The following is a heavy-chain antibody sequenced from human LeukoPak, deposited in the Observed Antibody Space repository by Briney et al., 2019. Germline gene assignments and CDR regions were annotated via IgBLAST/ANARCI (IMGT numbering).Heavy chain of an antibody. CDR1: GFTFSSYG. CDR2: ISGSGGST. J-gene: IGHJ4*02. Sequence: SGGSLRLSCAASGFTFSSYGMSWVRQAPGKGLEWVSAISGSGGSTYYADSVKGRFTISRDNSKNTLYLQMNSLRAEDTALYYCVKHSAPVLAAARFDYWGQGNLVTVSS. V-gene: IGHV3-23*01. D-gene: IGHD2-2*01. CDR3: VKHSAPVLAAARFDY.